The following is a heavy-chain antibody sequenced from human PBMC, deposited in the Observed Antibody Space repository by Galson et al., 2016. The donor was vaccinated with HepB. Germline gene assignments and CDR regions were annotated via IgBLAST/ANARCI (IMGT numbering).Heavy chain of an antibody. CDR2: INPSGGST. D-gene: IGHD3-22*01. CDR3: ARGGYYDSSGSLRY. V-gene: IGHV1-46*01. Sequence: SVKVSCKASGYAFTRYYILWVRQAPGQGLEWMGVINPSGGSTKDTQKFQGRVTMTRDTSTTTVYMELSSLRSEDTAVYFCARGGYYDSSGSLRYWGQGTLVTVSS. CDR1: GYAFTRYY. J-gene: IGHJ4*02.